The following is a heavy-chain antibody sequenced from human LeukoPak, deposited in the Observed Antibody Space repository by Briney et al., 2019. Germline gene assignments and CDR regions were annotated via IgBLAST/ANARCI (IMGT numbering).Heavy chain of an antibody. Sequence: GGSLRLSCAASGFTFSSYWMHWVRQTPEKGLVWVSRFNNHGSATNYADSVKGRFTVSRDNAQNTLYPQMSSLRAEDTAVYYCARSAFYGGTGYYYDYWGQGALVTVSS. D-gene: IGHD3-22*01. CDR1: GFTFSSYW. V-gene: IGHV3-74*01. CDR2: FNNHGSAT. J-gene: IGHJ4*02. CDR3: ARSAFYGGTGYYYDY.